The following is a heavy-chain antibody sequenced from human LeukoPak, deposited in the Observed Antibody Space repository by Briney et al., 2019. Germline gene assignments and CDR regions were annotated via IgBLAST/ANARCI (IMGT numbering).Heavy chain of an antibody. CDR1: GGSISSYY. V-gene: IGHV4-4*07. CDR2: IYTSGST. Sequence: SETLSLTCTVSGGSISSYYWSWIRQPAGKGLEWIGRIYTSGSTNYNPSLKSRVTMSVDKSKNQFSLKLSSVTAADTAVYYCARDRVVGATTEGGGFDYWGQGTLVTVSS. CDR3: ARDRVVGATTEGGGFDY. D-gene: IGHD1-26*01. J-gene: IGHJ4*02.